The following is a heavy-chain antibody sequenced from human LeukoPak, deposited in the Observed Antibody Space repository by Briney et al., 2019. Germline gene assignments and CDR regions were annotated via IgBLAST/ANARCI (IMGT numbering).Heavy chain of an antibody. D-gene: IGHD3-22*01. V-gene: IGHV3-23*01. Sequence: GVSVRLSCAASGFTFSSYAMSWVRQAPGKGLECVSAISGSGGSTYYADSVKGRFTISRDNSKNTLYLQMNSLRAEDTAVYYCAKVYYDSIGSHYWGHGTLVTASS. J-gene: IGHJ4*01. CDR2: ISGSGGST. CDR1: GFTFSSYA. CDR3: AKVYYDSIGSHY.